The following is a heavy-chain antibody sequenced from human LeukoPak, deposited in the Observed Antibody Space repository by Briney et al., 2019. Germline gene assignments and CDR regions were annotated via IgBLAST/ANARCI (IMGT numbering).Heavy chain of an antibody. CDR3: AKSNVRGTWTTPFDY. D-gene: IGHD3-10*02. J-gene: IGHJ4*02. CDR2: ISYDGSNK. V-gene: IGHV3-30*18. CDR1: GFTFSSYG. Sequence: PGRSLRLSCAASGFTFSSYGMHWVRQAPGKGLEWVAVISYDGSNKYYADSVKGRFTISRDNSKNTLYLQVNSLRAEDTAVYYCAKSNVRGTWTTPFDYWGQGTLVTVSS.